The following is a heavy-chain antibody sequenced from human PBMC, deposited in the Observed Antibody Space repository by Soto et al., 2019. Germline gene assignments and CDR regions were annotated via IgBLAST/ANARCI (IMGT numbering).Heavy chain of an antibody. CDR3: ARRLAWSYDYIWGSYGYFDY. J-gene: IGHJ4*02. D-gene: IGHD3-16*01. CDR2: IYYSGST. CDR1: GGSISSSSYY. Sequence: SETLSLTCPVSGGSISSSSYYWGWIRQPPGKGLEWIGSIYYSGSTYYNPSLKSRVTISVDTSKNQFSLKLSSVTAADTAVYYCARRLAWSYDYIWGSYGYFDYWGQGTLVTVSS. V-gene: IGHV4-39*01.